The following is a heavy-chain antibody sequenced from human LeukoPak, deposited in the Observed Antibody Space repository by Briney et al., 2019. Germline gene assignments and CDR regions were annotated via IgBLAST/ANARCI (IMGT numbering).Heavy chain of an antibody. CDR1: GGFISSYY. J-gene: IGHJ4*02. V-gene: IGHV4-59*01. CDR3: ARGGRETDY. D-gene: IGHD1-26*01. CDR2: IYYSGST. Sequence: ASETLSLTCTVSGGFISSYYWSWIRQPPGKGLEWIGYIYYSGSTNYNPSLKSRVTISVDTSKNQFSLKLSSVTAADTAVYYCARGGRETDYWGQGTLVTVSS.